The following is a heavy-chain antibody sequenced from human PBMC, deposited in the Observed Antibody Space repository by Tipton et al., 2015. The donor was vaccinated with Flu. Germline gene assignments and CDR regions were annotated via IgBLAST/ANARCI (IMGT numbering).Heavy chain of an antibody. CDR2: IYYSGST. Sequence: TLSLTCTVSGGSISSYYWSWIRQPPGKGLEWIGYIYYSGSTNYNPSLKSRVTISVDTSKNQFSLKLSSVTAADTVVYYWARDRPNYYYYGMDVWGQGTTVTVSS. V-gene: IGHV4-59*01. CDR1: GGSISSYY. CDR3: ARDRPNYYYYGMDV. J-gene: IGHJ6*02.